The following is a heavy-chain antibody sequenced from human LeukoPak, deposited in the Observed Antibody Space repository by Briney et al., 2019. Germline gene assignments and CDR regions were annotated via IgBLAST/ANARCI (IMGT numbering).Heavy chain of an antibody. CDR1: GFTFSSYE. CDR3: ARAMVRGVIIHYYYYGMDV. V-gene: IGHV3-48*03. J-gene: IGHJ6*04. CDR2: ISSSGSTI. D-gene: IGHD3-10*01. Sequence: GGPLRLSCAASGFTFSSYEMNWVRQAPGKGLEWVSYISSSGSTIYYADSVKGRFTISRDNAKNSLYLQMNSLRAEDTAVYYCARAMVRGVIIHYYYYGMDVWGKGTTVTVSS.